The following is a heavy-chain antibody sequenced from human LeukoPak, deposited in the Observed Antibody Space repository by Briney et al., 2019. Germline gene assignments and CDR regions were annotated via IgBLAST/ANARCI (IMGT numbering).Heavy chain of an antibody. Sequence: GGSLRLSCAASGFAFSSYSMNWVRQAPGKGLEWVSSISTSSSYIYYADSVKGRFTISRDNAKNSLYLQMNSLRAEDTAVYYCARDKVNTGLDAFDIWGPGTMVTVSS. D-gene: IGHD5-18*01. CDR3: ARDKVNTGLDAFDI. V-gene: IGHV3-21*01. CDR1: GFAFSSYS. J-gene: IGHJ3*02. CDR2: ISTSSSYI.